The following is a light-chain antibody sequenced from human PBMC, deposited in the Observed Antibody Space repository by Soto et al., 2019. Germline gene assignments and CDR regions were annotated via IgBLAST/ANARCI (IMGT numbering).Light chain of an antibody. V-gene: IGKV1-5*01. CDR3: QQYKSYWT. J-gene: IGKJ1*01. CDR2: DAS. Sequence: DIPMTQSPATLSASVGDRVTITCRASQPISRWMAWYQQKPGKAPKVLIYDASTLESGVPSRFSGSGSGTEFPLTITSLQPEDFATYYCQQYKSYWTFGHGTKVEIK. CDR1: QPISRW.